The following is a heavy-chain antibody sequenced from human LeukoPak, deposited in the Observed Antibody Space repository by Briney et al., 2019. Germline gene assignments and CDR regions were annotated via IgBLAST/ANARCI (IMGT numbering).Heavy chain of an antibody. CDR3: ARGLASGSYYNPLFDY. D-gene: IGHD3-10*01. Sequence: GGSLRLSCAASGFTFSSYAMHWVRQAPGKGLEYVSAISSNGGSTYYANSVKGRFTISRDNSKNTLYLQMGSLRAEDMAVYYCARGLASGSYYNPLFDYWGQGTLGTVSS. CDR1: GFTFSSYA. J-gene: IGHJ4*02. CDR2: ISSNGGST. V-gene: IGHV3-64*01.